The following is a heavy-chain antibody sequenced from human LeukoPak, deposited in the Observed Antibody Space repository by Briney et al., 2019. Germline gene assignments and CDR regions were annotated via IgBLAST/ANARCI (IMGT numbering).Heavy chain of an antibody. CDR3: ARLYCSSTSCYPYDASDI. Sequence: PSETLSLTYAVSGYSISSGYYWGWIRQLPGKGLEWIGSIDHSGSTYYNPSLKSRVTISVDTSKNQFSLKLSSVTAADTAVYYCARLYCSSTSCYPYDASDIWGQGTMVTVSS. V-gene: IGHV4-38-2*01. CDR1: GYSISSGYY. J-gene: IGHJ3*02. D-gene: IGHD2-2*01. CDR2: IDHSGST.